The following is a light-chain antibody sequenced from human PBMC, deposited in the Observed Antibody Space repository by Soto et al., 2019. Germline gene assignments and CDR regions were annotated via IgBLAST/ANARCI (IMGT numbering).Light chain of an antibody. CDR3: QQYGNLPLT. CDR2: RVS. Sequence: EIVLTQSPGTLSLSPGEGATLSCRASQTITTLAWYQRKPGQAPRLLIYRVSSRATGVPDRFSGSGSGTDYTLTISRLEPEDFAVYYCQQYGNLPLTFGGGTKVDTK. CDR1: QTITT. J-gene: IGKJ4*01. V-gene: IGKV3-20*01.